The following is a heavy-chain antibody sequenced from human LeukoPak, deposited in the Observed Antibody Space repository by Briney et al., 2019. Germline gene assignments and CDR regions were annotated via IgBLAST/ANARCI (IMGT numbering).Heavy chain of an antibody. J-gene: IGHJ4*02. V-gene: IGHV1-18*01. D-gene: IGHD3-9*01. CDR2: INFYNGNI. CDR1: GYTFTSYG. CDR3: ARVGDILTGYPYYFDY. Sequence: ASVKVSCKASGYTFTSYGISWVRQAPGQGLEGMGWINFYNGNIDYAQKFQGRVTMTTDTSTRTAYMELRSLRSDDTAVYHCARVGDILTGYPYYFDYWGQGTLVTVSS.